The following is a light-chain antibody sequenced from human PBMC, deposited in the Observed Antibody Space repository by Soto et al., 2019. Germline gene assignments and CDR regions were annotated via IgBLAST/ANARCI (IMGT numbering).Light chain of an antibody. J-gene: IGKJ1*01. CDR1: QSVSSNF. CDR2: GAS. V-gene: IGKV3-20*01. CDR3: QQYETSPRT. Sequence: EVVLNQSAGTLSLSTGERTTLSCRASQSVSSNFLDWYQQKPGQAPRLLIHGASSRATGVPDRFSGSGSGTDFTLTISRLEPEDFAVYYCQQYETSPRTFGQGTKVDI.